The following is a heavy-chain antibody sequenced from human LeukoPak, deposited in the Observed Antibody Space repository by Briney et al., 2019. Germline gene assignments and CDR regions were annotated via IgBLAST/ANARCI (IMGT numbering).Heavy chain of an antibody. CDR1: GGSISSHY. CDR3: ARVVVAATPDAFDI. D-gene: IGHD2-15*01. V-gene: IGHV4-59*11. J-gene: IGHJ3*02. Sequence: SETLSLTCTVSGGSISSHYWSWIRQPTGKGLEWIGYIYYSGSTNYNPSLKSRVTISVDTSKNQFSLKLSSVTAADTAVYYCARVVVAATPDAFDIWGQGTMVTVSS. CDR2: IYYSGST.